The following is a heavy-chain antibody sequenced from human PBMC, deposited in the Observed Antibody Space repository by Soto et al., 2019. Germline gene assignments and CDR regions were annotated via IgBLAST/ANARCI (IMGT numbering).Heavy chain of an antibody. J-gene: IGHJ4*02. D-gene: IGHD6-19*01. CDR1: GFAFSTYG. CDR2: TSSDGSIK. CDR3: AKRISGWSFDY. Sequence: GGSLRLSCVASGFAFSTYGMHWVRQAPGKGLEWVAATSSDGSIKSYADSAKGRFTISRDNSKNTLYLQMDSLRAEDTAVYYCAKRISGWSFDYWGQGTLVTVSS. V-gene: IGHV3-30*18.